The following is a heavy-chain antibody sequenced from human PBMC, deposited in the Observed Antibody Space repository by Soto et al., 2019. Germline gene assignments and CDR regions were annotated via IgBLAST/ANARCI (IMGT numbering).Heavy chain of an antibody. CDR1: GGSISSGGYY. CDR2: IYYSGST. V-gene: IGHV4-31*03. J-gene: IGHJ5*02. CDR3: ARDRDIVATRRGGFDP. Sequence: QVQLQESGPGLVKPSQTLSLTCTVSGGSISSGGYYWSWIRQHPGKGLEWIGYIYYSGSTYYNPSLKSRVTISVDTSKNQFSLKLSSVTAADTAVYYCARDRDIVATRRGGFDPWGQGTLVTVSS. D-gene: IGHD5-12*01.